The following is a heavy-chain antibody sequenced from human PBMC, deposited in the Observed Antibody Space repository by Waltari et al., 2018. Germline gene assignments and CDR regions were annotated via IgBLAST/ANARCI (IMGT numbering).Heavy chain of an antibody. J-gene: IGHJ4*02. CDR3: AKDAIDLVGGSWFFDY. V-gene: IGHV3-23*01. D-gene: IGHD2-15*01. Sequence: EVQLLESGGGLVQPGGSLRLSCAASGFTFSSYAMSWVRQAPGKGLEWVSAISGSGGSTYYADSVKGRFTISRDNSKNTLYLQMNSLRAEDTAVYYCAKDAIDLVGGSWFFDYWGQGTLVTVSS. CDR1: GFTFSSYA. CDR2: ISGSGGST.